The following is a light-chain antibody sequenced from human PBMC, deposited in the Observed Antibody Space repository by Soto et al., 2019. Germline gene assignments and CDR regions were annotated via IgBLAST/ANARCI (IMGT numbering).Light chain of an antibody. V-gene: IGLV1-40*01. J-gene: IGLJ3*02. CDR2: GNR. Sequence: QSVLTQPPSVSGAPGQRVTISCTGNNSNLGAGYDVHWYQQLPGAAPKLVIFGNRNRPSGVPERFSGSKSGTSASLTITGLQAEDEADYCCQAYDYSLTASVFGGGTKLTVL. CDR3: QAYDYSLTASV. CDR1: NSNLGAGYD.